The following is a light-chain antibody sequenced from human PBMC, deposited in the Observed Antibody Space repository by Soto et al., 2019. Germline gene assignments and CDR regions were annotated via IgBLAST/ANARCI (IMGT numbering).Light chain of an antibody. CDR1: NSNIGSNS. J-gene: IGLJ3*02. V-gene: IGLV1-44*01. CDR2: GSN. CDR3: ASWDDNLNGVV. Sequence: QLVLTQPPSASGTPGQRVTISCSGSNSNIGSNSVNWYQQLPGTAPKLLIYGSNQRPSGVPDRFSGSKSGTSASLAISGLQSEDEGVHYCASWDDNLNGVVFGGGTKLTVL.